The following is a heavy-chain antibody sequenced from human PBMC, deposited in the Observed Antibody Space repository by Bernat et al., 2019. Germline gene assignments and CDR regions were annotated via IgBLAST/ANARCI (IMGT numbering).Heavy chain of an antibody. V-gene: IGHV3-30-3*01. CDR1: GSTFSSYA. CDR2: ISYDGSNK. CDR3: ARDPNSSGWYGWIDY. Sequence: QVQLVESGGGMVQPGRSLRLSCAASGSTFSSYAMHWVRQAPGKGLEWVAVISYDGSNKYYADSVKGRFTISRDNSKNTLYLQMNSLRAEDTAVYYCARDPNSSGWYGWIDYWGQGTLVTVSS. J-gene: IGHJ4*02. D-gene: IGHD6-19*01.